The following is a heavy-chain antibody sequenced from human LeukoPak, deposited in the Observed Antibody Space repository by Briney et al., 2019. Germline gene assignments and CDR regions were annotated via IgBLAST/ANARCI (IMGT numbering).Heavy chain of an antibody. D-gene: IGHD3-9*01. V-gene: IGHV3-64D*06. CDR3: ARGDILTGYYWFDP. Sequence: GGSLRLSCSASGFTFSSYAMHWVRQAPGKGLEYVSAISSNGGSTYYADSVKGRFTISRDNSKNTLYLQMSSLRAEDTAVYYCARGDILTGYYWFDPWGQGTLVTVSS. J-gene: IGHJ5*02. CDR2: ISSNGGST. CDR1: GFTFSSYA.